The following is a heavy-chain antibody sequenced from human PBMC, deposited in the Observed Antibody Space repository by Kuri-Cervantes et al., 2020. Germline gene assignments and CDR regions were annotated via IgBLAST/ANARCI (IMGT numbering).Heavy chain of an antibody. D-gene: IGHD6-19*01. CDR2: IYYSGST. J-gene: IGHJ4*02. V-gene: IGHV4-59*01. Sequence: GSLRLSCTVSGGSISSYYWSWIRQPPGKGLEWIGYIYYSGSTNYNPSLKSRVTMSVHTSKKKISLNLKSVTAADTAVYYCASGGWKFDYWGQGTLVTVSS. CDR1: GGSISSYY. CDR3: ASGGWKFDY.